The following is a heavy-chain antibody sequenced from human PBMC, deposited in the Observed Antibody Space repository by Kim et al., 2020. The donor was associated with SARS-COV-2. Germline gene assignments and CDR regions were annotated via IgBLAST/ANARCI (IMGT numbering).Heavy chain of an antibody. V-gene: IGHV3-7*01. D-gene: IGHD7-27*01. J-gene: IGHJ4*02. Sequence: GGSLRLSCAASGFSFNSFWMSWVRQAPGKGLEWLANINQDGSENKFVDSVKGRFTISRDNAENSVYLQMNSLRVEDSAVYYCARDAWTQRGTDGFDYWGQGTLVTVSS. CDR2: INQDGSEN. CDR1: GFSFNSFW. CDR3: ARDAWTQRGTDGFDY.